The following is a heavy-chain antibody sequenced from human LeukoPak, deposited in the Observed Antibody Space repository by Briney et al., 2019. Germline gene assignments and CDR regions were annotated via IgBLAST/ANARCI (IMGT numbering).Heavy chain of an antibody. CDR2: IDLSGRST. J-gene: IGHJ4*02. V-gene: IGHV3-11*04. CDR3: ARGHFGLHY. Sequence: GGSLRLSCVASGFTFSDYYMSWIRQTPGKGLEWVSYIDLSGRSTYYADSVRGRFTISRDNAKKSLYLQMNTLRAEDTAMYYCARGHFGLHYWGRGTLVSVS. D-gene: IGHD3-10*01. CDR1: GFTFSDYY.